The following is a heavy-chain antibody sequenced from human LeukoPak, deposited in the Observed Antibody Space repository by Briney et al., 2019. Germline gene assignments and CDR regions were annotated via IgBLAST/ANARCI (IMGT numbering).Heavy chain of an antibody. CDR3: TTEPYYHDSSGYLFGVFDY. CDR2: IKSKTDSGPT. D-gene: IGHD3-22*01. V-gene: IGHV3-15*01. CDR1: GFLFSNAW. J-gene: IGHJ4*02. Sequence: PGGSLRLSCAASGFLFSNAWMSWVRQAPGKGLEWVGRIKSKTDSGPTDYGAPVKGRLTISRDDSKNTLYLQMNSLRTEDTAVYYCTTEPYYHDSSGYLFGVFDYWGQGTLVTVSS.